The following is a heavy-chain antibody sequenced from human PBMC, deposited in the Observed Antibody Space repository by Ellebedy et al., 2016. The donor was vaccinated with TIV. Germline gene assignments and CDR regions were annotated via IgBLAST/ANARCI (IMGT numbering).Heavy chain of an antibody. CDR1: GFTFSSYA. V-gene: IGHV3-23*01. CDR2: ISGSGGST. D-gene: IGHD2-15*01. CDR3: ARDRLLARYSDMDV. Sequence: GESLKISCEASGFTFSSYAMSWVRQAPGKGLEWVSAISGSGGSTYYADSVKGRFTISRDNSKNTLFLQMNSLRAEETALYYCARDRLLARYSDMDVWGQGTTVTVSS. J-gene: IGHJ6*02.